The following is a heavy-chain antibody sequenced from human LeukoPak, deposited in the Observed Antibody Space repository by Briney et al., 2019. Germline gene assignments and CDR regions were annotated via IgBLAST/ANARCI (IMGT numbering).Heavy chain of an antibody. CDR3: AKDLPTYSYGAYYFDY. D-gene: IGHD5-18*01. CDR1: GFTFSSYA. Sequence: GGSLRLSCAASGFTFSSYAMSWVRQAPGKGLEWVSAISGSGGSTYYADSVKGRFTISRDNSKNTLYLQMNSLRAEDTAVYYCAKDLPTYSYGAYYFDYWGQGTLVTVSS. V-gene: IGHV3-23*01. CDR2: ISGSGGST. J-gene: IGHJ4*02.